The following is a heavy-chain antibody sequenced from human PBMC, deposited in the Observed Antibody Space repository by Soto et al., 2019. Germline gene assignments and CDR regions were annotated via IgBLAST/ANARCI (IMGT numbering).Heavy chain of an antibody. CDR3: ARAYSSRHPYYYYCMDV. Sequence: QVQLVQSGAEVKKPGSSVKVSCKASGGTFSSYAISWVRQAPGQGLEWMGGIIPIFGTANYAQKFQGRVTITADESTSTAYMELSSRRSEDTAVYYCARAYSSRHPYYYYCMDVWGQGTTVTVSS. J-gene: IGHJ6*02. D-gene: IGHD6-13*01. CDR2: IIPIFGTA. V-gene: IGHV1-69*01. CDR1: GGTFSSYA.